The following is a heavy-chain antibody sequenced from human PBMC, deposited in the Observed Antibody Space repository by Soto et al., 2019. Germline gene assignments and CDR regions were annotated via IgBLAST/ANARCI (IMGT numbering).Heavy chain of an antibody. V-gene: IGHV1-2*02. Sequence: ASVKVSCKAPGYTFTGYYMHWVRQAPGQGLEWMGWINPNSGGTNYAQKFQGRVTMTRDTSISTAYMELSRLRSDDTAVYYCARVGLELAAFDIWGQGTMVTVSS. CDR2: INPNSGGT. CDR1: GYTFTGYY. J-gene: IGHJ3*02. CDR3: ARVGLELAAFDI. D-gene: IGHD1-7*01.